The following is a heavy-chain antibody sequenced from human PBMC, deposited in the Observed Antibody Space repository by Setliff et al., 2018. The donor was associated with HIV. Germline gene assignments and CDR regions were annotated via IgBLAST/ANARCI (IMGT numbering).Heavy chain of an antibody. CDR3: ARHQSGYNFSPFDN. J-gene: IGHJ4*02. Sequence: SETLSLTCTVSSGPFSSRHYWGWIRQSPGKGLEWIGSVSYSGTTYYNPSLRSRVTLSVDTSKNQFSLILSSVTAADTATYYCARHQSGYNFSPFDNWGLGSLVTGSS. CDR1: SGPFSSRHY. D-gene: IGHD5-12*01. CDR2: VSYSGTT. V-gene: IGHV4-39*01.